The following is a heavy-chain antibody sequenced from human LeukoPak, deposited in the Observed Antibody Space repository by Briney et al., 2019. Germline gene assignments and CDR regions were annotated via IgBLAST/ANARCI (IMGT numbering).Heavy chain of an antibody. D-gene: IGHD3-3*01. Sequence: GGSLRLSCAASGFTFSSYSMNWVRQAPGKGLEWVSSISSSSSYIYYADSVKGRFTISRDNAKNSLYLQMNSLRAEDTAVYYCARGHLTIFGVVIPKNWFDPWGQGTLVTVSS. J-gene: IGHJ5*02. CDR2: ISSSSSYI. CDR1: GFTFSSYS. CDR3: ARGHLTIFGVVIPKNWFDP. V-gene: IGHV3-21*01.